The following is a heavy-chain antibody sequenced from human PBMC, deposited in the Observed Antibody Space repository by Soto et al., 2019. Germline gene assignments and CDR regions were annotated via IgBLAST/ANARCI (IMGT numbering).Heavy chain of an antibody. D-gene: IGHD1-1*01. CDR3: ARDPLVQLERRVYYYYGMDV. J-gene: IGHJ6*02. V-gene: IGHV1-18*01. CDR1: GYTFTSYG. Sequence: ASVKVSCKASGYTFTSYGISWVRQAPGQGLEWMGWINACNGSTTYAQKFQGRVTMTRDTSASTAYMELSSLRSEDTAVYYCARDPLVQLERRVYYYYGMDVWGQGTTVTVSS. CDR2: INACNGST.